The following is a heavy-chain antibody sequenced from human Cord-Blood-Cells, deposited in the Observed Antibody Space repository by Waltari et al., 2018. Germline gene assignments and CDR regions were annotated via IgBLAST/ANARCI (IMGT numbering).Heavy chain of an antibody. Sequence: EVQLLESGGGLVQPGGSLRLSCAASGFTFSSYAMSWVRQAPGKGLEWVSGIGGSGGSTYYADSVKGRFTISRDNSKNTLYLQMNSLRAEDTAVYYCAKEGTGFGESFDYWGQGTLVTVSS. V-gene: IGHV3-23*01. CDR3: AKEGTGFGESFDY. CDR2: IGGSGGST. CDR1: GFTFSSYA. J-gene: IGHJ4*02. D-gene: IGHD3-10*01.